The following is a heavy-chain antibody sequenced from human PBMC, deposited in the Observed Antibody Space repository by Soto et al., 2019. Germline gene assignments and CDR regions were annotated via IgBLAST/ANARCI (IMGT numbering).Heavy chain of an antibody. Sequence: SLRLSCAASGFTFSSYSMNWVRQAPGKGLEWVSSISSSSSYIYYADSVKGRFTISRDNAKNPLYLQMNSLRAEDTAVYYCARLATVAGTHYYYYGMDVWGQGTTVTVSS. J-gene: IGHJ6*02. CDR2: ISSSSSYI. D-gene: IGHD6-19*01. V-gene: IGHV3-21*01. CDR1: GFTFSSYS. CDR3: ARLATVAGTHYYYYGMDV.